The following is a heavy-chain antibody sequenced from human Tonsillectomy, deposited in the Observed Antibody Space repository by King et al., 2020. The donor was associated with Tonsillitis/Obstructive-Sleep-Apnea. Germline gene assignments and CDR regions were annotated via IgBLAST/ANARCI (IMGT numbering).Heavy chain of an antibody. CDR3: ARSEEEWLAHYYMDV. CDR1: GYTFTGYY. D-gene: IGHD6-19*01. V-gene: IGHV1-2*06. J-gene: IGHJ6*03. CDR2: INPNSGGA. Sequence: VPLVESGAEVKKPGASVKVSCKASGYTFTGYYLHWVRQAPGQGLEWMGRINPNSGGANYAQRFQGRVTMTRDTSISTAYMELSRLRCDDTAMYYCARSEEEWLAHYYMDVWGKGTTVTVSS.